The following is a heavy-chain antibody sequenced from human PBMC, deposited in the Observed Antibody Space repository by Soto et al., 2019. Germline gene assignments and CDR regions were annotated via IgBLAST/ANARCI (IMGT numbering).Heavy chain of an antibody. D-gene: IGHD6-19*01. V-gene: IGHV3-30*18. CDR3: EKDLTSVWYGSDT. CDR1: GFTFSNYG. J-gene: IGHJ5*02. CDR2: ISYDGSKK. Sequence: GGSFRLSCAASGFTFSNYGMHCVRQAPGKVLEWVAVISYDGSKKYYAYSVEGRFTISRDISNNTLYLQMNSLRAEDTAVYYCEKDLTSVWYGSDTWGQGTLVNVSS.